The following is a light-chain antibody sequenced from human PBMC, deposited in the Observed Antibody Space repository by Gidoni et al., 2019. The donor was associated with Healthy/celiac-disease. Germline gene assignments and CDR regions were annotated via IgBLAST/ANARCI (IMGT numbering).Light chain of an antibody. Sequence: QSALTQPASVSGSPGQSITISCTGTSSDVGGYNYVSWYQQPPGKAPKLMIYEVSTRPSGVSNRFSGSKSGNTAPLTISGLQAEDEADYYCSSYTSSSTLGYVFGTGTKVTVL. V-gene: IGLV2-14*01. CDR2: EVS. CDR1: SSDVGGYNY. J-gene: IGLJ1*01. CDR3: SSYTSSSTLGYV.